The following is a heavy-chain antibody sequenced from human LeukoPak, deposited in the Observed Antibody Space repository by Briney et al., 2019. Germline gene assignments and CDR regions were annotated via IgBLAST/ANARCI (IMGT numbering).Heavy chain of an antibody. J-gene: IGHJ4*02. CDR1: GFTFSNYW. Sequence: GGSLRLSCAASGFTFSNYWMHWVRQATGKGLVWVSRINTDGSTTNYADAVKGRFTISRDNAKNALYLQMNSLRAEDTAVYYCASLKSDNWGRGTLVSVSS. CDR2: INTDGSTT. D-gene: IGHD2-21*01. CDR3: ASLKSDN. V-gene: IGHV3-74*01.